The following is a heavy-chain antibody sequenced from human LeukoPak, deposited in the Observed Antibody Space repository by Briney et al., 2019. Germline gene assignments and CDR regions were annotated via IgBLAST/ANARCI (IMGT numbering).Heavy chain of an antibody. V-gene: IGHV3-23*01. CDR1: GITLSNYG. J-gene: IGHJ4*02. Sequence: GGSLRLSCAVSGITLSNYGMSWVRQAPGKGLEWVAGIRGSGGSTNYADSVKGRFTISRDNSKNTLYLHMSSLRAEDTAVYFCAKRGVVIRVILVGFHKEAYYFDSWGQGALVTVSS. CDR3: AKRGVVIRVILVGFHKEAYYFDS. D-gene: IGHD3-22*01. CDR2: IRGSGGST.